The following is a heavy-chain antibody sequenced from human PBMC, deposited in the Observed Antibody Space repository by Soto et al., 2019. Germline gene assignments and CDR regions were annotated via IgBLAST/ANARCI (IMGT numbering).Heavy chain of an antibody. J-gene: IGHJ5*02. CDR2: IYHSGKT. Sequence: QVQLQESGPGLVEPSGTLSLTCTVSGDSISSDWWTWVRQAPGKGLGWIGQIYHSGKTNYNPSLEGRAPISVAESMAQSSLHLSSVTAADTAVYYCATGRRSGPSWGQGTLVTISS. CDR3: ATGRRSGPS. CDR1: GDSISSDW. V-gene: IGHV4-4*02. D-gene: IGHD2-8*02.